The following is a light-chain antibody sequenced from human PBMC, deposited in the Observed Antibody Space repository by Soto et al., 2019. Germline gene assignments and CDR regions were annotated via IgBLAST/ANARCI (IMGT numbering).Light chain of an antibody. CDR1: SSDVGGYNY. CDR2: EVS. J-gene: IGLJ1*01. CDR3: CSYAGSNNFYV. Sequence: QSALTQPPSASGSPGQSVTISCTGTSSDVGGYNYVSWYQQHPGKAPKLMIYEVSKRPSGVPDRFSGSKSGNTASLTVSGLQAEDEADDYCCSYAGSNNFYVFGTGTKLTVL. V-gene: IGLV2-8*01.